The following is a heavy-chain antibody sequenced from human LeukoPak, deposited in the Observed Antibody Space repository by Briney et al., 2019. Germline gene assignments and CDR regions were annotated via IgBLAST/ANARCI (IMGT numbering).Heavy chain of an antibody. CDR1: GYTFTSYY. J-gene: IGHJ4*02. CDR3: ARDSLDYGDYDPDY. V-gene: IGHV1-46*01. D-gene: IGHD4-17*01. Sequence: ASVKVSCKASGYTFTSYYLHWVRQAPGQGLEWMGIINPRSGSTNYAQKFQGRVTMTRDTPTSTVYMELRSLRSDDTAVYYCARDSLDYGDYDPDYWGQGTLVTVSS. CDR2: INPRSGST.